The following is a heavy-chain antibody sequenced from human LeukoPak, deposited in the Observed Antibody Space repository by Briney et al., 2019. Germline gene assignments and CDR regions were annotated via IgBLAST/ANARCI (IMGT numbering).Heavy chain of an antibody. J-gene: IGHJ5*02. CDR1: GYTFTSYG. CDR3: AREQCRSTSCYFWFDP. Sequence: GASVKVSCKASGYTFTSYGISWVRQAPGQGLEWMGWISAYNGNTNYAQKLQGRVTMTTATSTSTAYMELRSLRSDDTAVYYCAREQCRSTSCYFWFDPWGQRPLVTVSS. V-gene: IGHV1-18*01. CDR2: ISAYNGNT. D-gene: IGHD2-2*01.